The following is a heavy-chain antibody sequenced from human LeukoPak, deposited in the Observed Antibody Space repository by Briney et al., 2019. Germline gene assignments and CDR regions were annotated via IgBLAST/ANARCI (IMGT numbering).Heavy chain of an antibody. Sequence: ASVKVSCKASGYTFITYYIHWVRQAPGQGLEWMGIINPSGGSTSYAQKFQGRVTMTRDTSTSTAYMELSSLRSEDTAVYYCARPVATYYYDSSGYAFGYWGQGTLVTVSS. CDR1: GYTFITYY. J-gene: IGHJ4*02. D-gene: IGHD3-22*01. CDR2: INPSGGST. CDR3: ARPVATYYYDSSGYAFGY. V-gene: IGHV1-46*01.